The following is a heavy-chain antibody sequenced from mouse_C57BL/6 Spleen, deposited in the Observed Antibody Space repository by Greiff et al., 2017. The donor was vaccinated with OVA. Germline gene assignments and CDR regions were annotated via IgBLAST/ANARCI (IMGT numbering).Heavy chain of an antibody. Sequence: VQLQQPGAELVKPGASVKLSCKASGYTFTSYWMHWVKQRPGQGLEWIGMIHPNSGSTNYNEKFKSKATLTVDKSSSTAYMQLSSLTSEDSAVYYCARSGSGYVGWFAYWGQGTLVTVSA. CDR2: IHPNSGST. CDR3: ARSGSGYVGWFAY. D-gene: IGHD3-2*02. J-gene: IGHJ3*01. V-gene: IGHV1-64*01. CDR1: GYTFTSYW.